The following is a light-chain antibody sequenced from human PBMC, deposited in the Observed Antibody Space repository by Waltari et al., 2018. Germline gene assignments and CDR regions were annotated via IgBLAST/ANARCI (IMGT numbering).Light chain of an antibody. CDR1: SSDVGDYRY. V-gene: IGLV2-14*01. CDR2: EVS. CDR3: SSYTTSTSYVV. Sequence: QSALTQPASVSGSPGQSITISCSGTSSDVGDYRYVAWYHQHPGKAPKLMIYEVSNRPSGVSNRFSGSKSGNTASLTISGLQAEDEADYYCSSYTTSTSYVVFGGGTKLTVL. J-gene: IGLJ2*01.